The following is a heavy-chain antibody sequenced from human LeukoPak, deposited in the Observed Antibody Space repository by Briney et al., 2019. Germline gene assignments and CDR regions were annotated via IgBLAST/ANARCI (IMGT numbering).Heavy chain of an antibody. CDR1: GGSISSGSYY. V-gene: IGHV4-61*02. CDR3: ASRYRSSTSCYDAYDI. CDR2: IYTSGST. D-gene: IGHD2-2*01. Sequence: SETLSLTCTVSGGSISSGSYYWSWIRQPAGMGLEWLGRIYTSGSTNYNPSLKSRVTISVNTSKNQFSLMLSSVTAADTAVYYCASRYRSSTSCYDAYDIWGQGTMVTVSP. J-gene: IGHJ3*02.